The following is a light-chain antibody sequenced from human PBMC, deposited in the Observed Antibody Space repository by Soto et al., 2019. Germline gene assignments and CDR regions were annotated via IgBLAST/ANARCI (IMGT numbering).Light chain of an antibody. J-gene: IGLJ1*01. CDR3: SSYTSSSTYV. V-gene: IGLV2-18*02. CDR2: GVS. Sequence: QSALTQPPSVSGSPGQSVTISCTGTSSDVGSYNRVSWYQQPPGTAPKLMIYGVSNRPSGVPDRFSGSKSGNTASLTISGLQAGDEADYYCSSYTSSSTYVFGTGTKVTVL. CDR1: SSDVGSYNR.